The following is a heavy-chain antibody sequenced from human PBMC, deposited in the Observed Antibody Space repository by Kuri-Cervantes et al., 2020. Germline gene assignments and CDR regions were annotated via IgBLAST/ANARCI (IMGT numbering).Heavy chain of an antibody. CDR1: GFTFDDYA. CDR3: ARPRDGPSYSSGYNSWLDP. V-gene: IGHV3-9*01. Sequence: GGSLRLSCAASGFTFDDYAMHWVRQAPGKGLEWVSGISWNSGSIGYADSVKGRFTVSRDNAKNSLFLQMNSLRAEDTAVYYCARPRDGPSYSSGYNSWLDPWGHGILVTVSS. J-gene: IGHJ5*02. CDR2: ISWNSGSI. D-gene: IGHD3-3*01.